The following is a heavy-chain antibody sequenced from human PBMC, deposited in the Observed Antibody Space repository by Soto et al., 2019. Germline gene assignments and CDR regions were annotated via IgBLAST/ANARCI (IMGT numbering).Heavy chain of an antibody. D-gene: IGHD1-26*01. J-gene: IGHJ5*02. CDR3: ARDRDRVGATNWFDP. Sequence: ASVKVSCKASGGTFSSYAISWVRQAPGQGLEWMGGIIPIFGTANYAQKFQGRVTITADESTSTAYMELSSLRSEDTAVYYCARDRDRVGATNWFDPWGQGTLVTVSS. CDR1: GGTFSSYA. CDR2: IIPIFGTA. V-gene: IGHV1-69*13.